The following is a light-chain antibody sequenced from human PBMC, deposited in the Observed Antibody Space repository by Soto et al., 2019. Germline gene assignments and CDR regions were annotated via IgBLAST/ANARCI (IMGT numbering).Light chain of an antibody. CDR3: SSYTSSSTRV. V-gene: IGLV2-14*03. CDR2: EVS. Sequence: QSVLTQPASVSGSPGQSIAISCTGTSSGVGAYDYVSWYQQHPDKAPKLIIYEVSNRPSGVSHRFSASKYVNTATLTISGLQAEDEADYYCSSYTSSSTRVFGTGTKVTVL. CDR1: SSGVGAYDY. J-gene: IGLJ1*01.